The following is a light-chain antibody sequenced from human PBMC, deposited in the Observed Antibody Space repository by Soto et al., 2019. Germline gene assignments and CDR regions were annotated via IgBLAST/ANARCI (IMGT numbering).Light chain of an antibody. V-gene: IGKV1-5*03. CDR2: KAS. J-gene: IGKJ2*01. Sequence: DIQMTQSPSTLSASVGDRVTLTCRASQSISNWLAWYQQKPGKAPKLLVYKASILEIGVPSRFSGSGSGTEFTLTISSLQTDDFATYYCQEYNSVSYTFGQGTKVEIK. CDR3: QEYNSVSYT. CDR1: QSISNW.